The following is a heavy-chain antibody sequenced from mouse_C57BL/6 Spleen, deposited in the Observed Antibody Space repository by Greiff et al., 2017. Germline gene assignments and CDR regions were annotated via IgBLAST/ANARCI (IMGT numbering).Heavy chain of an antibody. CDR3: ARLSLSAQATDY. V-gene: IGHV1-55*01. Sequence: QVQLKQSGAELVKPGASVKMSCKASGYTFTSYWITWVKQRPGQGLEWIGDIYPGSGSTNYNEKFKSKATLTVDTSSSTAYMQLSSLTSEDSAVYYCARLSLSAQATDYWGQGTTLTVSS. CDR1: GYTFTSYW. CDR2: IYPGSGST. J-gene: IGHJ2*01. D-gene: IGHD3-2*02.